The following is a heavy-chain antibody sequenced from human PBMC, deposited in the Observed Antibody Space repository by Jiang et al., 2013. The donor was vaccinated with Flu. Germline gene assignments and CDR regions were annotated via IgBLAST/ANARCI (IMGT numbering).Heavy chain of an antibody. J-gene: IGHJ4*02. CDR3: VRLVSGAAGNIDN. Sequence: YKPSLESRVTMSVDTSKNQFSLKLRSVTAADTAVYYCVRLVSGAAGNIDNWGQGTLVTVSS. V-gene: IGHV4-39*01. D-gene: IGHD1-26*01.